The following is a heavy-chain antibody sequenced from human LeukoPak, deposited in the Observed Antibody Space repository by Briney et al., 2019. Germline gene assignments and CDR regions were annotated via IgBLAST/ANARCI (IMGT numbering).Heavy chain of an antibody. J-gene: IGHJ6*02. Sequence: GGSLRLSCAASGFTFSSYAMHWVRQAPGKGLEWVAVISYDGSNKYYADSVKGRFTISRDNSKNTLYLQMNSLRAEDTAVYYCARGYSYANYYYYYGMDVWGQGTTVTVSS. CDR3: ARGYSYANYYYYYGMDV. CDR1: GFTFSSYA. V-gene: IGHV3-30*04. CDR2: ISYDGSNK. D-gene: IGHD5-18*01.